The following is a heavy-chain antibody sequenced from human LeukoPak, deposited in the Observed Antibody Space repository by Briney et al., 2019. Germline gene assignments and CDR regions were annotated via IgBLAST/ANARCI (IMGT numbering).Heavy chain of an antibody. CDR1: GGSISSYY. J-gene: IGHJ5*02. CDR3: ARHIGEYYDFWSGYSNWFDP. Sequence: SETLSLTCTVSGGSISSYYWSWIRQPPGKGLEWIGYIYYSGSTNYNPSLKSRVTISVDTSKNQFSLELSSVTAADTAVYYCARHIGEYYDFWSGYSNWFDPWGQGTLVTVSS. D-gene: IGHD3-3*01. V-gene: IGHV4-59*08. CDR2: IYYSGST.